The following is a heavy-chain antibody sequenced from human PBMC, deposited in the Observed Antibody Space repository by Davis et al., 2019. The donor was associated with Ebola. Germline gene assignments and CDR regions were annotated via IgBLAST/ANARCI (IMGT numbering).Heavy chain of an antibody. CDR2: IYYSGST. V-gene: IGHV4-39*01. CDR1: GGSISSSSYY. D-gene: IGHD3-10*01. Sequence: SETLSLTCTVSGGSISSSSYYWGWIRQPPGKGLEWIGSIYYSGSTYYNPSLKSRVTISVDTSKKQFSLKLSSVTVADTAVYYCARGGEYGSGSSNWYFDLWGRGTLVTVSS. J-gene: IGHJ2*01. CDR3: ARGGEYGSGSSNWYFDL.